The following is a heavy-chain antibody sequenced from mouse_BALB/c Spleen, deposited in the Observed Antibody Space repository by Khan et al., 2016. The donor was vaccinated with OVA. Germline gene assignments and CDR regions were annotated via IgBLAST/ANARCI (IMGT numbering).Heavy chain of an antibody. CDR2: IWSAGST. J-gene: IGHJ3*01. Sequence: QVQLQQPGPGLVQPSQSLSITCTVSGFSLTNYSVHWVRPSPGKGLEWLGVIWSAGSTDYNGVFVSRPSISTDYSRSQAFLKMNRLQPHDTAIYYGAQRGYDYGRGALFAYWEQGNVVTVSA. CDR1: GFSLTNYS. V-gene: IGHV2-2*01. D-gene: IGHD2-4*01. CDR3: AQRGYDYGRGALFAY.